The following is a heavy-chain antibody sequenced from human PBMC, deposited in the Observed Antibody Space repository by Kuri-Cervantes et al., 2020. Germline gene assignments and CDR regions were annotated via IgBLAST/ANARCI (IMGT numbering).Heavy chain of an antibody. D-gene: IGHD3-10*01. CDR3: AKDYGSGSYLSDY. V-gene: IGHV3-30*04. CDR1: GFTFSNYA. CDR2: ISYAGTQK. J-gene: IGHJ4*02. Sequence: GESLKISCVASGFTFSNYAMHWVRQPPGKGLEWVAIISYAGTQKFYADSVQGRVTISRDNSKSTLYLQMNSLRAEDTAVYYCAKDYGSGSYLSDYWGQGTLVTVSS.